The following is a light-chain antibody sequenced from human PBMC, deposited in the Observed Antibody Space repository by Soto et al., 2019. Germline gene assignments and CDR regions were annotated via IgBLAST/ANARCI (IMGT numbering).Light chain of an antibody. Sequence: QSALTQPPSASGSPGQSVTISCTGTSSDVGGYNSVSWYQHHPGQAPKLMLYEVTKRPSGVPDRFSGSKSGHTASLTVSGLRTEDEGFYYCSSYAGTSDVLFGGGTKLTVL. CDR1: SSDVGGYNS. J-gene: IGLJ3*02. CDR3: SSYAGTSDVL. V-gene: IGLV2-8*01. CDR2: EVT.